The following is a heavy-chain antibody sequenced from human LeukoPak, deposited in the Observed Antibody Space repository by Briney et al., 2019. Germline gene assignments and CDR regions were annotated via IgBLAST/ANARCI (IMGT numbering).Heavy chain of an antibody. Sequence: GSLRLSCAASGFTFSSYGMHWVRQAPGKGLEWVAFIRYDGSNKYYADSVKGRFTISRDNSKNTLYLQMNSLRAEDTAVYYCAKELYDFWSGYSRALDYWGQGTLVTVSS. V-gene: IGHV3-30*02. CDR3: AKELYDFWSGYSRALDY. CDR1: GFTFSSYG. J-gene: IGHJ4*02. CDR2: IRYDGSNK. D-gene: IGHD3-3*01.